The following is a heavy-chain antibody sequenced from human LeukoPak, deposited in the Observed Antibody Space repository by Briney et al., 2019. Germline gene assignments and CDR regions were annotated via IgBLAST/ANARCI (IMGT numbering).Heavy chain of an antibody. CDR1: GXSFTNYW. CDR3: ARGPAGSFDY. CDR2: IYPRDSDT. D-gene: IGHD6-19*01. J-gene: IGHJ4*02. V-gene: IGHV5-51*01. Sequence: GESLKISFKGSGXSFTNYWIGWVRQMPGKGLEWMGIIYPRDSDTRYSPSFQGQVTISTDKSVSTAYLQWSSLKASDTAMYYCARGPAGSFDYWGQGTLVTVSS.